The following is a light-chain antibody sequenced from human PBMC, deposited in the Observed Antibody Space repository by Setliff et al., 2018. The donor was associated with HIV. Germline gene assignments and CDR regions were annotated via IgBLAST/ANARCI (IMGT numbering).Light chain of an antibody. CDR1: NSDIGSHDY. CDR2: SVT. Sequence: QSVLTQPASVSGSPGQSITISCSGTNSDIGSHDYVSWYQQHPGKAPKLIIFSVTYRPSGVSDRFSGSKSGNTASLTISGLQPEDEADYYCASHRDTNTLEVFRTGTKVTVL. V-gene: IGLV2-14*03. CDR3: ASHRDTNTLEV. J-gene: IGLJ1*01.